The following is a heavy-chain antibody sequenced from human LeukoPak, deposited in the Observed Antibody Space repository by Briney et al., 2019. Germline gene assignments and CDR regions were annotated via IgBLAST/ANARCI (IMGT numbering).Heavy chain of an antibody. CDR3: ARPNITSYYDSRGYDAFDV. V-gene: IGHV5-51*01. Sequence: GESLKISCKGSGYMFNAYWIAWVRQMPGKGLKWMGIIYPDDSDTRYSPSFQGQVTISADKSVRTAYLQWGSLKASDTAMYYCARPNITSYYDSRGYDAFDVWGQGTMVTVSS. D-gene: IGHD3-22*01. CDR1: GYMFNAYW. CDR2: IYPDDSDT. J-gene: IGHJ3*01.